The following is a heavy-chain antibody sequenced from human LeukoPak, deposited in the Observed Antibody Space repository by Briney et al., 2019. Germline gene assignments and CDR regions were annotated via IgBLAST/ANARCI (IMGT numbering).Heavy chain of an antibody. CDR1: GDSISSSSYY. CDR3: ARSDGYGLVGI. V-gene: IGHV4-39*07. D-gene: IGHD5-18*01. J-gene: IGHJ3*02. CDR2: IYSSGST. Sequence: SETLSLTCTVSGDSISSSSYYWGWIRQPPGKTLEWIGSIYSSGSTYYNPSLKSRVIIMIDTPKNHFSLTLSSVTAADTAVYYCARSDGYGLVGIWGQGTMVTVSS.